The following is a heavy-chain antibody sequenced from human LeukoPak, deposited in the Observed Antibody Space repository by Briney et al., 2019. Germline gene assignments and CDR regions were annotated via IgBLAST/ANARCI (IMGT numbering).Heavy chain of an antibody. J-gene: IGHJ4*02. D-gene: IGHD7-27*01. CDR2: ITTSDSNT. V-gene: IGHV3-23*01. Sequence: PGGSLRLSCAASGFTFSSYTMSWVRQAPGKGLEWVSTITTSDSNTYYADSVKGRFTVSRDNSKNTLFLQMNSLRAEDTAVYYCAKDGGLWVSAHWGDSWGRGTLVTASS. CDR3: AKDGGLWVSAHWGDS. CDR1: GFTFSSYT.